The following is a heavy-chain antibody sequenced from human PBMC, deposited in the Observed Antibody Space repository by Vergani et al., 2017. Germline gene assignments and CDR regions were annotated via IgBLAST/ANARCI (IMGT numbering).Heavy chain of an antibody. CDR2: IYYSGSS. Sequence: QVQLQESGPGLVKPSETLSLTCTVSGGSISSYYWSWIRQPPGKGPEWIGNIYYSGSSNYNPSLKSRVTISVDTSKNQFSLKLSSVTAADTAVYYCARVTGDQVDYWGQGTLVTVSS. V-gene: IGHV4-59*01. CDR3: ARVTGDQVDY. D-gene: IGHD2-21*02. J-gene: IGHJ4*02. CDR1: GGSISSYY.